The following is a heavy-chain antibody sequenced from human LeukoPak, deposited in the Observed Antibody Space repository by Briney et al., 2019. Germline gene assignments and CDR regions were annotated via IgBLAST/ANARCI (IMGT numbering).Heavy chain of an antibody. CDR3: ARGTVNAPDY. J-gene: IGHJ4*02. Sequence: GGSLRLSCAASGFTFSDYSVNRFRQAPGKGLDWVSYISNSGNYTNYADSVKGRFTISRDNAKKSLYLQTNSLRAEDTAVYSCARGTVNAPDYWGQGTLVTVSS. D-gene: IGHD4-17*01. CDR2: ISNSGNYT. V-gene: IGHV3-11*05. CDR1: GFTFSDYS.